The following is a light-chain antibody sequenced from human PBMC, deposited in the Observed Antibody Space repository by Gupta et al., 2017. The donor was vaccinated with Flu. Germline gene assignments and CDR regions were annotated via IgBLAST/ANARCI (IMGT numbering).Light chain of an antibody. CDR2: KAS. CDR3: QQYDSPPWT. J-gene: IGKJ1*01. V-gene: IGKV1-5*03. CDR1: QSINRW. Sequence: DIQMTQSPSTLSASVGDKVTITCRASQSINRWLAWCQQKPGEDPKFFSYKASTLETGVPSRFSGSGSGTEFTLTISGLQPDDFATYYGQQYDSPPWTFGQGTKVEI.